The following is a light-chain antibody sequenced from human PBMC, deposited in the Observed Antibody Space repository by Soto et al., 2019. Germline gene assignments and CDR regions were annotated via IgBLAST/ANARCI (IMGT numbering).Light chain of an antibody. CDR3: QQYSSFSRT. Sequence: DIQMTPSPSTLSASVGDRVTITCRASQSITSWLAWYQQKPGKAPKLLIHGASSLESGVPSRFSGSGSGTEFTLTINSMQPDDFATYYCQQYSSFSRTFGQGTKVDIK. CDR2: GAS. V-gene: IGKV1-5*01. J-gene: IGKJ1*01. CDR1: QSITSW.